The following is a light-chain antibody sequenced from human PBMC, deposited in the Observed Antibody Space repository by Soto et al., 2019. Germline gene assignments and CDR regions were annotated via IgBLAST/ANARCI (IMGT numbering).Light chain of an antibody. CDR2: DDN. CDR1: SSNIGGNS. Sequence: QSVMTQPPSVSAAPGQKVTISCSGRSSNIGGNSVSWYQQLPGTAPKLLIYDDNKRPSGIPDRFSGSKSGTSATLGITGFQTGDEADYYCGSLDSSLSAYVFGTGTKLTVL. CDR3: GSLDSSLSAYV. J-gene: IGLJ1*01. V-gene: IGLV1-51*01.